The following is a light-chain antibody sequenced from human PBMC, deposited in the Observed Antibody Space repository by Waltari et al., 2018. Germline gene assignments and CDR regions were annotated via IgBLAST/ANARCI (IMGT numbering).Light chain of an antibody. CDR1: QSVVRF. CDR3: QQYGSSQYT. V-gene: IGKV3-11*02. Sequence: EVVLTQSPATLSLSPGERATLSCRASQSVVRFLAWYQHKPGQAPRLLIYDASARAAGVPARFSGSGSGRDFTLTINTLEPDDFAVYYCQQYGSSQYTFGQGTKLEIK. J-gene: IGKJ2*01. CDR2: DAS.